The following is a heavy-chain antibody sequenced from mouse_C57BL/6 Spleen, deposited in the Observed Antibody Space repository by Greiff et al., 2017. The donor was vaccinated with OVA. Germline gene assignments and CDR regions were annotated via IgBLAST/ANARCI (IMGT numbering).Heavy chain of an antibody. V-gene: IGHV1-52*01. CDR2: IDPSDSET. D-gene: IGHD2-4*01. J-gene: IGHJ1*03. Sequence: QVQLQQPGAELVRPGSSVKLSCKASGYTFTSYWMHWVKQRPIQGLEWIGNIDPSDSETHYNQKFKDKATLTVDKSSSTAYMQLSSLTSEDSAVYYCARIYYDYDEYFDVWGTGTTVTVSS. CDR3: ARIYYDYDEYFDV. CDR1: GYTFTSYW.